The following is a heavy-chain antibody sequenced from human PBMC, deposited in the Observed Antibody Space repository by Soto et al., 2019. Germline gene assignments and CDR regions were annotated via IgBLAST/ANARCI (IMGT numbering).Heavy chain of an antibody. Sequence: LSLTCTVSGGSISSRGYYWGWIRQPPGKGLEWIGTIYYSGSTYYNPSLKSRVTISVDTSKNQFSLKLSSVTAADTAVYYCARGSTTEKVDSWGQGILVTVSS. CDR1: GGSISSRGYY. J-gene: IGHJ4*02. CDR2: IYYSGST. CDR3: ARGSTTEKVDS. V-gene: IGHV4-39*01.